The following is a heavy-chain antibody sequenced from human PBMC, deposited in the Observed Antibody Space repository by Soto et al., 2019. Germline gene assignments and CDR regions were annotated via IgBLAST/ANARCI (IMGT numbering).Heavy chain of an antibody. J-gene: IGHJ5*02. D-gene: IGHD3-3*01. V-gene: IGHV1-18*04. CDR2: ISPYNGNT. CDR1: GYAFTTYG. CDR3: ARDLFTMSGVPQEGYNWFDP. Sequence: QIQLVQSGPEVKKPGASVKVSCKTSGYAFTTYGITWVRQAPGQGLEWVGWISPYNGNTNYAENVQGRVTMTTDTSTSTAYMELRSLRFDDTALYYCARDLFTMSGVPQEGYNWFDPWGQGTQVTVSS.